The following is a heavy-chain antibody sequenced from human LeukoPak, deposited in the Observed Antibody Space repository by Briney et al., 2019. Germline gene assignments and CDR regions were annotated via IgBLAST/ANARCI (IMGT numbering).Heavy chain of an antibody. CDR2: IYYSGST. CDR3: ASVGGDYSIDV. D-gene: IGHD3-16*01. Sequence: SETLSLTCTVSGGSISSSSYYWGWIRQPPGKGLESIGSIYYSGSTYYNPSLKSRVTISVDTSKNQFSLKLSSVTAADTAVYYCASVGGDYSIDVWGQGTTVTVSS. CDR1: GGSISSSSYY. J-gene: IGHJ6*02. V-gene: IGHV4-39*07.